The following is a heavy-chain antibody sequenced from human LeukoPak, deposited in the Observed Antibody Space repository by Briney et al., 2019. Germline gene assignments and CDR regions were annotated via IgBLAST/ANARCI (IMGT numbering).Heavy chain of an antibody. CDR2: ISWNSGSI. CDR1: GFTFDDYA. V-gene: IGHV3-9*01. J-gene: IGHJ4*02. D-gene: IGHD1-26*01. Sequence: GGSLRLSCAASGFTFDDYAMHWVRQAPGKGLEWVSGISWNSGSIGYADSVKGRFTISRDNAKNSLYLQMNSLRAEDTALYYCAKALYVGAHSPVDYWGQGTLVTVSS. CDR3: AKALYVGAHSPVDY.